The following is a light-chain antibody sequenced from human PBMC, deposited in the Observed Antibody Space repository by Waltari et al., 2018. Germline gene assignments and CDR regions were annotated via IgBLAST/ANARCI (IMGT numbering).Light chain of an antibody. V-gene: IGKV3-20*01. CDR3: QRNDRLPVT. CDR2: GAS. Sequence: SCRASQSIGRALIWYQQKPCQAPRLLIYGASTRATGIPDRFSGSGFGTDFSLTISRLEPEDFAVYYCQRNDRLPVTFGQGTKVEIK. CDR1: QSIGRA. J-gene: IGKJ1*01.